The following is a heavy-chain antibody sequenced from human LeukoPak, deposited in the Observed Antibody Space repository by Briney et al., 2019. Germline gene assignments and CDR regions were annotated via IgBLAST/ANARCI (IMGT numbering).Heavy chain of an antibody. CDR2: INTNTGNP. CDR1: GYTFTNYA. D-gene: IGHD3-22*01. CDR3: ARDPNHYYDSSGYYGDC. V-gene: IGHV7-4-1*02. Sequence: ASVKVSCKASGYTFTNYAMNWVRQAPGQGLEWMGWINTNTGNPTYAQGFTGRFAFSLDTSVSTAYLQISSPKAEDTAVYYCARDPNHYYDSSGYYGDCWGQGTLVTVSS. J-gene: IGHJ4*02.